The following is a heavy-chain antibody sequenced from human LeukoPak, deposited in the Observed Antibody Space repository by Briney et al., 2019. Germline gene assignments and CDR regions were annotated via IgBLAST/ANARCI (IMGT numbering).Heavy chain of an antibody. Sequence: GASVKVSCKASGYTFTSYGISWVRQAPGQGLEWMGWISAYNGNTNYAQKLQGRVTMTTDTSTSTAYMELRSLRAEDTAVYYCASSRSGWLQYNYWGQGTLVTVSS. CDR3: ASSRSGWLQYNY. CDR2: ISAYNGNT. CDR1: GYTFTSYG. D-gene: IGHD5-24*01. J-gene: IGHJ4*02. V-gene: IGHV1-18*01.